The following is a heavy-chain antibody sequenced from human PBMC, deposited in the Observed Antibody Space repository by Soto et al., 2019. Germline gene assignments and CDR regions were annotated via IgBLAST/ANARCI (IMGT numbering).Heavy chain of an antibody. V-gene: IGHV4-59*01. CDR2: IYYSGST. J-gene: IGHJ5*02. CDR1: GFSISTYY. CDR3: ARESAGSHKNNWFDP. Sequence: SETLSLTCTVSGFSISTYYWSWIRQPPGKGLEWIGYIYYSGSTYYNPSLKSRVTMSVDTSRNQLLLQLNSVTAADTAVYYCARESAGSHKNNWFDPWGQGTLVTVS. D-gene: IGHD3-10*01.